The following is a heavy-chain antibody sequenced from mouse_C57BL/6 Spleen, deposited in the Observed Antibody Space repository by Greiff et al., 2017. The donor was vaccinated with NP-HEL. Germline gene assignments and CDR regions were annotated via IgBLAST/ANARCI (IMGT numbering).Heavy chain of an antibody. CDR1: GFSFNTYA. V-gene: IGHV10-1*01. CDR2: IRSKSNNYAT. Sequence: EVKVEESGGGLVQPKGSLKLSCAASGFSFNTYAMNWVRQAPGKGLEWVARIRSKSNNYATYYADSVKDRFTISRDDSESILYLQMNNLKTEDTAMYYCVRQAMIRYYAMDYWGQGTSVTVSS. CDR3: VRQAMIRYYAMDY. J-gene: IGHJ4*01. D-gene: IGHD2-4*01.